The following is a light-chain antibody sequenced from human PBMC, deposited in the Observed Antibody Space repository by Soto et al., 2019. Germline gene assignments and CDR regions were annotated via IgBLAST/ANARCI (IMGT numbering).Light chain of an antibody. CDR1: SSNIGAGYD. J-gene: IGLJ2*01. V-gene: IGLV1-40*01. CDR3: QSYDTSLSDVV. CDR2: GNS. Sequence: QSVLTQPPSVSGAPGQRVTISCTGTSSNIGAGYDVHWYQQLPGKAPKLLIYGNSKRPSGVPDRFSGANSGTSASLALTGVPAEDEADDYCQSYDTSLSDVVFGTGTKVTVL.